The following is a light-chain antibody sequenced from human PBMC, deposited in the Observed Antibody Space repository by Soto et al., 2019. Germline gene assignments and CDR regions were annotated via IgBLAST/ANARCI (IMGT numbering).Light chain of an antibody. Sequence: QSVLTQPASVSGSPEQSITISCTGTSNDVGRYNLVSWYQQHPGKAPKVMIYEATKRPSGVSNRFSGSKSGNTASLTISGLQAEDEAYYYCCAYAGSGTVVFGGGTKLTVL. CDR1: SNDVGRYNL. V-gene: IGLV2-23*01. CDR3: CAYAGSGTVV. J-gene: IGLJ3*02. CDR2: EAT.